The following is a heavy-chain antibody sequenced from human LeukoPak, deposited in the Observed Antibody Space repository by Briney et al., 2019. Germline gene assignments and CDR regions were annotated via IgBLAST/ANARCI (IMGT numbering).Heavy chain of an antibody. D-gene: IGHD3-10*01. CDR2: IFNGGST. CDR3: ARGLFASGSYYNFFDY. CDR1: GXTVSSKY. V-gene: IGHV3-66*01. J-gene: IGHJ4*02. Sequence: QPGGSLRLSCAASGXTVSSKYMSWVRQAPGKGLEWVSVIFNGGSTYYADSVKGRFTISTDNSKNMLYLQMNSLRAEDTAVYYCARGLFASGSYYNFFDYWAQGTLVTVSS.